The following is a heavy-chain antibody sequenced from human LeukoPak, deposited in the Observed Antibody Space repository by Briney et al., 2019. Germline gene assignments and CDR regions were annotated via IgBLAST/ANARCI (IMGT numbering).Heavy chain of an antibody. Sequence: SETLSLTCTVSGGSISSNAYYWAWIRQPPGKGLEWVGSIYSSVSTYYNPSLKSRVTISVDTSKNQFSLKLSSVTAADTAVYYCARLGDSYATDYWGQGTLVTVSS. CDR3: ARLGDSYATDY. V-gene: IGHV4-39*01. CDR1: GGSISSNAYY. J-gene: IGHJ4*02. CDR2: IYSSVST. D-gene: IGHD5-18*01.